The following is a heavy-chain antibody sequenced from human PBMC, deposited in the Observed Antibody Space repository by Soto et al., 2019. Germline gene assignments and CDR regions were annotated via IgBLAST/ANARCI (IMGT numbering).Heavy chain of an antibody. CDR3: ARRGSGSYYDC. J-gene: IGHJ4*02. Sequence: EVQLLESGGGLVQPGGSLRLSCAASGFTFSSYARRWVRQAPVKGLEWVSAISGSGGSTYYADSVKGRFTISRDNSKNTLYLQMNSLRAEDTAVYYCARRGSGSYYDCWGQGTLVTVSS. D-gene: IGHD1-26*01. V-gene: IGHV3-23*01. CDR1: GFTFSSYA. CDR2: ISGSGGST.